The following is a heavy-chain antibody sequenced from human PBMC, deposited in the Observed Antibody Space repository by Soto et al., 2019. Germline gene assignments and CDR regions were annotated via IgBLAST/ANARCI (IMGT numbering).Heavy chain of an antibody. CDR2: TSTNGGST. Sequence: LRLSCSASGFTFSIYAMHWVRQAPGKGLEYVSSTSTNGGSTDYADSVKGRFTISRDNSKNTVYLQMSSLRVEDTAVYYCVKGEYYYDSSGYYPFDYWGQGTLVTVSS. D-gene: IGHD3-22*01. CDR1: GFTFSIYA. J-gene: IGHJ4*02. V-gene: IGHV3-64D*06. CDR3: VKGEYYYDSSGYYPFDY.